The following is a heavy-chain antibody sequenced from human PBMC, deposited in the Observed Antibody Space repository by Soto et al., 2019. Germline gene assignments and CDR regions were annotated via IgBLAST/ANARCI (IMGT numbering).Heavy chain of an antibody. CDR1: GFTFSNAW. CDR2: IKSKTDGGTT. J-gene: IGHJ6*02. CDR3: TTPGSGSYYFYYYYYGMDV. V-gene: IGHV3-15*07. Sequence: GGSLRLSCAASGFTFSNAWMNWVRQAPGKGLEWVGRIKSKTDGGTTDYAAPVKGRFTISRDDSKNTLYLQMNSLKTEDTAVYYCTTPGSGSYYFYYYYYGMDVWGQGTTVTVSS. D-gene: IGHD3-10*01.